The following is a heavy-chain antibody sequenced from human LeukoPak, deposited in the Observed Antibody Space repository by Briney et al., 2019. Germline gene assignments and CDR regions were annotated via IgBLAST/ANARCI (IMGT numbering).Heavy chain of an antibody. CDR3: ARDPDGDYDFDY. J-gene: IGHJ4*02. CDR1: GFSISDYG. D-gene: IGHD4-17*01. Sequence: PGGSLRLSCAISGFSISDYGVNWVRRAPGKGLEWLSHSNSNGGVISYADSAKGRFTISRDTAMNSLYLQMNSLRVEDTAIYYCARDPDGDYDFDYWGQGTLVTVSS. V-gene: IGHV3-48*01. CDR2: SNSNGGVI.